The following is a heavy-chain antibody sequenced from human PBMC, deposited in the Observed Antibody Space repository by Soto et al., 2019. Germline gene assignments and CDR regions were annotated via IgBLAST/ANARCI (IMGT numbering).Heavy chain of an antibody. J-gene: IGHJ6*02. D-gene: IGHD2-15*01. CDR1: GFTFSSYS. V-gene: IGHV3-21*01. CDR2: ISSSSSYI. Sequence: PGGSLRLSCAASGFTFSSYSMNWVRQAPGKGLEWVSSISSSSSYIYYADSVKGRFTISRDNAKNSLYLQMNSLRAEDTAVYYCARDCSGGSCYDYYYGMDVWGQGTTVTSP. CDR3: ARDCSGGSCYDYYYGMDV.